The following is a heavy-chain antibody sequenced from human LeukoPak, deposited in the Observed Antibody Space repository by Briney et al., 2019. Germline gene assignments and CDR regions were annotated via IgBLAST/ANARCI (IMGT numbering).Heavy chain of an antibody. Sequence: GGSLRLSCAASGFTLNAYWMHWVRQAPGKGLMWVSRIEGDGNRITYADSVKGRFTISRDNAKNTLYLQMNSLRAEDTAVYYCTRDWRNLGYDYWGQGTLVTVSS. V-gene: IGHV3-74*01. CDR1: GFTLNAYW. CDR2: IEGDGNRI. CDR3: TRDWRNLGYDY. J-gene: IGHJ4*02. D-gene: IGHD5-12*01.